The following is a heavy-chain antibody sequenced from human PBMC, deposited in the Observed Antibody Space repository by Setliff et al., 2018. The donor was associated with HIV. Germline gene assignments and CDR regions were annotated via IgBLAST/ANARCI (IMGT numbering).Heavy chain of an antibody. CDR1: GYTFTDYF. V-gene: IGHV1-2*02. Sequence: PGPSVKVSCKSSGYTFTDYFMHWVRQAPGQGLEWMGWISPDNGNRRILRRFQGRVTMTRDTSINTAYMELSGLTSDDTAVYYCARQLSNSFDYWGQGTLVTVSS. J-gene: IGHJ4*02. CDR2: ISPDNGNR. CDR3: ARQLSNSFDY. D-gene: IGHD1-1*01.